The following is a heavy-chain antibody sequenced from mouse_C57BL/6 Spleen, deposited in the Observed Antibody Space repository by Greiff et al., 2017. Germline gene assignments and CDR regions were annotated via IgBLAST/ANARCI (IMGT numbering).Heavy chain of an antibody. CDR2: INPSTGGT. V-gene: IGHV1-43*01. J-gene: IGHJ2*01. CDR3: ARHGATLSSPYYFDY. D-gene: IGHD1-1*01. CDR1: GYSFTGYY. Sequence: VQLKQSGPELVKPGASVKISCKASGYSFTGYYMHWVKQSSEKSLEWIGEINPSTGGTSYNQKFKGKATLTVDKSSSTAYMQLKSLTSEDSAVYYCARHGATLSSPYYFDYWGQGTTLTVSS.